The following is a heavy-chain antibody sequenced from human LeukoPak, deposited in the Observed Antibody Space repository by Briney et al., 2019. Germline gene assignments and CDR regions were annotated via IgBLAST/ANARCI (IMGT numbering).Heavy chain of an antibody. CDR2: IYYSGST. D-gene: IGHD3-16*01. CDR3: SWAVGGYFDY. J-gene: IGHJ4*02. CDR1: GGSISSSSYY. V-gene: IGHV4-39*07. Sequence: LETLSLTCTVSGGSISSSSYYWGWIRQPPGKGLEWIGSIYYSGSTYYNPSLKSRVTISVDTSKNQFSLKLSSVTAADTAVYYCSWAVGGYFDYWGQGTLVTVSS.